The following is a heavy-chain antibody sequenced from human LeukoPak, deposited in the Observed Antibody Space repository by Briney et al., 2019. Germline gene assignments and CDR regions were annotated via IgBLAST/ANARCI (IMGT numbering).Heavy chain of an antibody. CDR3: VRGNDYGGPHY. D-gene: IGHD4-23*01. Sequence: PGGSLRLSCAASGFTFSRHPMNWVRQAPGKGLEWVSYISPGTIYYADSVKGRFTISRDNAKNSLYLQMNSLRAEDTAVYYCVRGNDYGGPHYWGQGTLVTVSS. CDR1: GFTFSRHP. J-gene: IGHJ4*02. V-gene: IGHV3-48*01. CDR2: ISPGTI.